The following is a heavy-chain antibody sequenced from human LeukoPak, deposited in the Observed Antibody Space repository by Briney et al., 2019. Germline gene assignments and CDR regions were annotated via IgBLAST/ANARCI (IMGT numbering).Heavy chain of an antibody. J-gene: IGHJ4*02. CDR1: GGSISSSSYY. D-gene: IGHD3-3*01. V-gene: IGHV4-39*01. CDR2: IYYGGST. CDR3: ARHSPYDFWSGYYQAPCFDY. Sequence: SETLSLTCTVSGGSISSSSYYWGWIRQPPGKGLEWIGSIYYGGSTYYNPSLKSRVTISADTSKNQFSLKLSSVTAADTAVYYCARHSPYDFWSGYYQAPCFDYWGQGTLVTVSS.